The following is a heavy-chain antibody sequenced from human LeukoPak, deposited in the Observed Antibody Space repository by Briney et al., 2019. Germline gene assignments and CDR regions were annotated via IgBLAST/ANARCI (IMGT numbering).Heavy chain of an antibody. CDR3: ARGRPSAAGSLDY. CDR1: GGSFSGYY. V-gene: IGHV4-34*01. CDR2: INHSGST. J-gene: IGHJ4*02. D-gene: IGHD6-13*01. Sequence: PSETLSLTCAVYGGSFSGYYWGWIRQPPGKGLEWIGEINHSGSTNYNPSLKSRVTISVDTSKNQFSLKLSSVTAADTAVYYCARGRPSAAGSLDYWGQGTLVTVSS.